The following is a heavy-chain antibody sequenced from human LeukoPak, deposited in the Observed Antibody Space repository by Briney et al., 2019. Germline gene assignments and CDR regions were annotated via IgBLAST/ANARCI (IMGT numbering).Heavy chain of an antibody. Sequence: ASVKVSCKASGYTFTGYGISWVRQAPGQGLEWMGWISAYKDKTIYAQTFQDRVTMTTDTSTNTAYMELRSLRFDDTAVYYCAKDSGYSYGDDFDYWGQGTLITVSS. D-gene: IGHD5-18*01. V-gene: IGHV1-18*01. CDR2: ISAYKDKT. CDR1: GYTFTGYG. CDR3: AKDSGYSYGDDFDY. J-gene: IGHJ4*02.